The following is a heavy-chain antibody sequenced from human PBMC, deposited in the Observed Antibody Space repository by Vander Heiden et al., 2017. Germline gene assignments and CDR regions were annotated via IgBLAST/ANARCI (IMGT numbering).Heavy chain of an antibody. V-gene: IGHV4-61*01. CDR2: IYYRGST. CDR1: GGSVSSGSYY. D-gene: IGHD1-26*01. Sequence: QVQLQESGPGLVKPSETLSLTCTVSGGSVSSGSYYCSWIRQPPGKGLEWIGYIYYRGSTNYNPSLKGRVTISGDTSKNQFSLKLSSVTAADTAGYDCGRGGELPSQFDYWGQGTLGTVAS. J-gene: IGHJ4*02. CDR3: GRGGELPSQFDY.